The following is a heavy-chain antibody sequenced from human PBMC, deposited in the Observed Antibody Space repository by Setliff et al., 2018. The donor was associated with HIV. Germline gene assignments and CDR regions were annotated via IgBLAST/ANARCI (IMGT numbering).Heavy chain of an antibody. CDR3: ARGLDQEKSAY. J-gene: IGHJ4*02. V-gene: IGHV4-61*09. Sequence: PSETLSLTCNVPGDSVNSGHYYWSWIRQPAGKGLEWVGHIHPSGVADANPSLRRRVTMAVDAAKNQFSLTLTSVSATDTAVYYCARGLDQEKSAYWGLGTLVTVSS. CDR2: IHPSGVA. CDR1: GDSVNSGHYY. D-gene: IGHD6-19*01.